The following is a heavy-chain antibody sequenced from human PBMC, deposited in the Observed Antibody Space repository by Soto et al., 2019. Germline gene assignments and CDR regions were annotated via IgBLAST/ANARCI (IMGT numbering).Heavy chain of an antibody. D-gene: IGHD3-10*01. Sequence: PSETLSLTCPVSGCSISSYYCSWSRQAAGKGLEWIGRIHTSGSPNYNPSLKSRVTMSADTSKNQFSLKLTSVTAADTAVYYCATAGTYFDYWGQGTLVIVSS. CDR1: GCSISSYY. CDR3: ATAGTYFDY. V-gene: IGHV4-4*07. J-gene: IGHJ4*02. CDR2: IHTSGSP.